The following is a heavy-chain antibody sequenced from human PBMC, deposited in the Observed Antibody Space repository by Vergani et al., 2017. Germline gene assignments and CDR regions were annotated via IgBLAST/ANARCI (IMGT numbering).Heavy chain of an antibody. CDR1: GFTFDDYA. Sequence: EVQLVESGGGLVQPGRSLRLSCAASGFTFDDYAMHWVRQAPGKGLEWVSGNSWNSGSIGYADSVKGRFTISRDNAKNSLYLQMNSLRAEDTALYYFAKDFRMTTVTTVFDYWGQGTLVTVSS. CDR2: NSWNSGSI. V-gene: IGHV3-9*01. D-gene: IGHD4-17*01. J-gene: IGHJ4*02. CDR3: AKDFRMTTVTTVFDY.